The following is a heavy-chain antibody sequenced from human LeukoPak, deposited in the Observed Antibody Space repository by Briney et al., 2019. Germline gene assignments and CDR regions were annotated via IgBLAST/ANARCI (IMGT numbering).Heavy chain of an antibody. CDR3: ARAERNAGVFDY. J-gene: IGHJ4*02. CDR2: ISYDGNNK. CDR1: GFTFSRYA. D-gene: IGHD3-3*01. Sequence: GGSLRLSCVASGFTFSRYAMHWVRQAAGKGLEWVAFISYDGNNKYYADSVKGRFTISRDNSKNTLYLQMNSQRAEDTAVYYCARAERNAGVFDYWGQGTLVIVSS. V-gene: IGHV3-30-3*01.